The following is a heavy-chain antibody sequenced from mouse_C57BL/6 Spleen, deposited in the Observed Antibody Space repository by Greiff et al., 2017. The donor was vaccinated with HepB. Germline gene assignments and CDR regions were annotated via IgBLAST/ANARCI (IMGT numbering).Heavy chain of an antibody. J-gene: IGHJ1*03. V-gene: IGHV1-72*01. CDR3: ASVGNYGGYWYFDV. CDR2: IDPNSGGT. CDR1: GYTFTSYW. Sequence: QVQLQQPGAELVKPGASVKLSCKASGYTFTSYWMHWVKQRPGRGLEWIGRIDPNSGGTKYNEKFKSKATLTVDKPSSTAYMQLSSLTSEDSAVYYCASVGNYGGYWYFDVWGTGTTVTVSS. D-gene: IGHD2-1*01.